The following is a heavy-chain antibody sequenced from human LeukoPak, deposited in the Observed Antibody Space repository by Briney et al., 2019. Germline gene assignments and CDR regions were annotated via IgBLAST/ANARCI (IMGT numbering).Heavy chain of an antibody. CDR2: ISYDGSNK. J-gene: IGHJ3*02. V-gene: IGHV3-30*18. CDR3: AKDLWAMVRGAYDASDI. D-gene: IGHD3-10*01. CDR1: GFTFSSYG. Sequence: GGSLRLSCAASGFTFSSYGMHWVRQAPGKGLEWVAVISYDGSNKYYADSVKGRFTISRDNSKNTLYLQMNSLRAEDTAVYYCAKDLWAMVRGAYDASDIWGQGTMVTVSS.